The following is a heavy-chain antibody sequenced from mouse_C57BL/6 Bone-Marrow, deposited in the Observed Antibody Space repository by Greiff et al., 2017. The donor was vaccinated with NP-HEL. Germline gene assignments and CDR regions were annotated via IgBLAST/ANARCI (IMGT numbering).Heavy chain of an antibody. CDR3: ARETLTEAMDY. CDR2: ISYSGST. Sequence: EVHLVESGPGLAKPSQTLSLTCSVTGYSINSDYWNWIRKFPGNKLEYMGYISYSGSTYYNPSLKSRISITRDTSKNQYYLQLNSVTTEDTATYYCARETLTEAMDYWGQGTSVTVSS. D-gene: IGHD1-1*01. CDR1: GYSINSDY. J-gene: IGHJ4*01. V-gene: IGHV3-8*01.